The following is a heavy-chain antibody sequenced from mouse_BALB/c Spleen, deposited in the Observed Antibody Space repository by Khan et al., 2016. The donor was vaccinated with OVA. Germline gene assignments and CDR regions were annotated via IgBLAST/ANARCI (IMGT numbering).Heavy chain of an antibody. V-gene: IGHV3-2*02. CDR2: ISYSGGT. CDR1: GYSITSGYA. D-gene: IGHD1-1*01. J-gene: IGHJ2*01. CDR3: ARFYGWYFDY. Sequence: EVQLHESGPGLVKPSQSLSLTCTVTGYSITSGYAWNWIRQFPGNKLEWMGYISYSGGTSYNPSLKSRISITRDTSKNQFFLQLNSVTTEDTATYSCARFYGWYFDYWGHGTTLTVSS.